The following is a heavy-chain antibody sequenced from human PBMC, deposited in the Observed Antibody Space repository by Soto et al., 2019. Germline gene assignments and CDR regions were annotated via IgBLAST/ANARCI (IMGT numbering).Heavy chain of an antibody. V-gene: IGHV4-38-2*02. CDR2: IYHSGST. J-gene: IGHJ4*02. CDR3: ARGDILTGYYYFDY. D-gene: IGHD3-9*01. Sequence: SETLSLTCTVSGYSISSGYYWGWIRQPPGKGLEWIGSIYHSGSTYYNPSLKSRVTISVDTSKNQFSRKLSSVTAADTAVYYCARGDILTGYYYFDYWGQGTLVTVSS. CDR1: GYSISSGYY.